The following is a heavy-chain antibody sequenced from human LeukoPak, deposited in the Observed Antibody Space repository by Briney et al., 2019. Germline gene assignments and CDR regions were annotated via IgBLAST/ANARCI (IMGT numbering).Heavy chain of an antibody. CDR1: GFTFSTYS. J-gene: IGHJ1*01. V-gene: IGHV3-48*01. Sequence: GGSLRLSCAASGFTFSTYSMNWVRQAPGKGLEWVSYISYTNIIYYADSVKGRFTISRDNAKNSLYLQMNSLRAEDTAVYYCATYSTRNARKFQSWGQGTLVTVSS. CDR3: ATYSTRNARKFQS. CDR2: ISYTNII. D-gene: IGHD4-11*01.